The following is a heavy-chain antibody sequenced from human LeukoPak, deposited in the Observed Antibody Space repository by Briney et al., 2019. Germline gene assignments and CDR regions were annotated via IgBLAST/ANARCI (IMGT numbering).Heavy chain of an antibody. J-gene: IGHJ4*02. CDR3: ARDGTIYYDSNTYYPGGFFDY. V-gene: IGHV3-30-3*01. D-gene: IGHD3-22*01. CDR2: ISYDGNKK. CDR1: GFTSSSYN. Sequence: QPGRSLRLSCEASGFTSSSYNMHWVRQAPGKGLEWVAGISYDGNKKYYADSVKGRFTISRDNSKNTLDLQMNSLRAEGTAVYYCARDGTIYYDSNTYYPGGFFDYWGQGTLVTVSS.